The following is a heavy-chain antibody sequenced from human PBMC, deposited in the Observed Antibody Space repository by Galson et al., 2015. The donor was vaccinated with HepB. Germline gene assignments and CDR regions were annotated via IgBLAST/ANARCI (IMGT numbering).Heavy chain of an antibody. Sequence: CAISGDSVSSNSAAWNWIRQSPSRGLEWLGRTYYRSKWYNDYAVSVKSRITINPDTSKNQFSLQLNSVTPEDTAVYYCARDEYSSSSGVFDYWGQGTLVTVSS. J-gene: IGHJ4*02. CDR2: TYYRSKWYN. CDR1: GDSVSSNSAA. CDR3: ARDEYSSSSGVFDY. D-gene: IGHD6-6*01. V-gene: IGHV6-1*01.